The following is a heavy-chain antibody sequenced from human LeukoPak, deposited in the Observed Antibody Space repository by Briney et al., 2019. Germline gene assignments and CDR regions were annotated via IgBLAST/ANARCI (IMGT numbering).Heavy chain of an antibody. J-gene: IGHJ3*01. CDR3: AKESGRGTFAL. Sequence: PSETLSLTCTVSGGSISISRYYWGWIRQSPGKGLEWIGSIYYGGSTYYNSSLKSRVTIPIDTSKNQFSLKLSSVTAADTAVYYCAKESGRGTFALWGQGTMVTVSS. D-gene: IGHD3-10*01. CDR1: GGSISISRYY. CDR2: IYYGGST. V-gene: IGHV4-39*07.